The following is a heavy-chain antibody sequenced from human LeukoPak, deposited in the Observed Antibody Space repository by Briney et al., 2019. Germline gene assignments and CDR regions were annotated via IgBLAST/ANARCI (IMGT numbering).Heavy chain of an antibody. D-gene: IGHD6-13*01. CDR1: GYTFSSYY. CDR2: INPSGGST. CDR3: ARSVAAAAPYYYMDV. V-gene: IGHV1-46*01. Sequence: GASVKVSCKASGYTFSSYYMHWVRQAPGQGLEWMGVINPSGGSTSYAQKFQGRVTMTRDTSTSTVYMELSSLRSEDTAVYYCARSVAAAAPYYYMDVWGKGTTVAVSS. J-gene: IGHJ6*03.